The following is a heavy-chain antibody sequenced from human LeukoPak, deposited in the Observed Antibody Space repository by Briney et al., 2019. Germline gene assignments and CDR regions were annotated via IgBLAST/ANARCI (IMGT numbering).Heavy chain of an antibody. CDR3: TTPPDLGNYYIDV. J-gene: IGHJ6*03. CDR2: IKSKTDGGTT. D-gene: IGHD1-14*01. Sequence: GGSLRLSCAASGFTFSNAWMSWVRQAPGKGLEWVGRIKSKTDGGTTDYAAPVKGRFTISRDDSKNTLYLQMNSLKTEDTAVYYCTTPPDLGNYYIDVWGKGTTVTVSS. V-gene: IGHV3-15*01. CDR1: GFTFSNAW.